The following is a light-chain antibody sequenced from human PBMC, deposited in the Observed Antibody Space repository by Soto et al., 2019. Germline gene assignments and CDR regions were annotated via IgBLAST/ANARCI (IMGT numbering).Light chain of an antibody. CDR1: SSDVGGYNY. Sequence: QSALTQPASVSGSPGQSITISCTGTSSDVGGYNYVSWYQQHPGKAPKLMIYDVSDRPPGVSNRFSGSKSGNTASLTISGLHAEDEADYYCSSYTSSSTLVFGGGTKLTVL. V-gene: IGLV2-14*03. J-gene: IGLJ2*01. CDR2: DVS. CDR3: SSYTSSSTLV.